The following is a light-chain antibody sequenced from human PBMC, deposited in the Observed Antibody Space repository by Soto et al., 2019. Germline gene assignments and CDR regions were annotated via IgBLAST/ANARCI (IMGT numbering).Light chain of an antibody. CDR2: SNN. J-gene: IGLJ1*01. CDR1: SSNIGSNT. V-gene: IGLV1-44*01. Sequence: QSVLTQPPSASGTPGQRVTISCSGSSSNIGSNTVNWYQQLPGTAPKLLIYSNNQPPSGVPDRFSGSKSGTSASLAISGLQSQDEADYYCAAWDASMTGYVFGTGTKGTVL. CDR3: AAWDASMTGYV.